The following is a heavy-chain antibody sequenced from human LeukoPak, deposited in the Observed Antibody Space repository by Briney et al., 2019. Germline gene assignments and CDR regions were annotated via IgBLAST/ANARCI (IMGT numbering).Heavy chain of an antibody. CDR2: TYYSGST. D-gene: IGHD6-19*01. Sequence: KPSGTLSLTCTVSGGSISSYYWSWIRQPPGKGLEWIGYTYYSGSTNYNPSLKSRVTISVDTSKNQFSLKLSSVTAADTAVYYCARDLRYSSGWFHWFDPWGQGTLVTVSS. CDR1: GGSISSYY. J-gene: IGHJ5*02. V-gene: IGHV4-59*01. CDR3: ARDLRYSSGWFHWFDP.